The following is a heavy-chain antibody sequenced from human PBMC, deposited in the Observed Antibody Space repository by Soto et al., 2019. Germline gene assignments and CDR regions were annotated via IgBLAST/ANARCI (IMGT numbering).Heavy chain of an antibody. Sequence: PGESLKISCXGSGYSFTSYWIGWVRQMPGKGLEWMGIIYPGDSDTRYSPSFQGQVTISADKSISTAYLQWSSLKASDTAMYYCARRGITMVRGVIADYGMDVWGQGTTVTVSS. J-gene: IGHJ6*02. V-gene: IGHV5-51*01. CDR2: IYPGDSDT. CDR3: ARRGITMVRGVIADYGMDV. D-gene: IGHD3-10*01. CDR1: GYSFTSYW.